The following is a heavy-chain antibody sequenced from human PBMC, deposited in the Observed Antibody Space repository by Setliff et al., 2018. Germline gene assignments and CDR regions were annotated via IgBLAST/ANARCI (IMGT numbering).Heavy chain of an antibody. CDR1: GYTFTSYG. D-gene: IGHD6-19*01. Sequence: ASVKVSCKASGYTFTSYGISWVRQAPGQGLEWMGWISAYNGNTNYAQKLQGRVTMTTDTPTSTAYMELSSLKSEDTAVYYCAKAGAIGAWYEDALDMWGQGTMVTVSS. CDR3: AKAGAIGAWYEDALDM. V-gene: IGHV1-18*01. J-gene: IGHJ3*02. CDR2: ISAYNGNT.